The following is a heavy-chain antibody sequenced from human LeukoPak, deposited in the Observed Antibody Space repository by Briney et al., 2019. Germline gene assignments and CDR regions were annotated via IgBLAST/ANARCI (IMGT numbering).Heavy chain of an antibody. CDR2: IIPIFGTV. CDR3: ARGRPGYDSSGYEYFQH. D-gene: IGHD3-22*01. Sequence: SVKVSCKASGGTFSSYAISWVRQAPGQGLEWMGGIIPIFGTVNYAQKFQGRVTITTDESTSTAYMELSSLRSEDTAVYYCARGRPGYDSSGYEYFQHWGQGTLVTVSS. CDR1: GGTFSSYA. J-gene: IGHJ1*01. V-gene: IGHV1-69*05.